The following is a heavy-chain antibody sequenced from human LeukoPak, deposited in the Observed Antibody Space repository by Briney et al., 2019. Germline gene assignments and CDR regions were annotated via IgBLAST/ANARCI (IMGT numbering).Heavy chain of an antibody. CDR1: GYTFTSYG. Sequence: GASVKVSCKASGYTFTSYGISWVRQAPGQGLEWMGWISAYNGNTNYAQKLQGRVTMTTDTSTSTVYMELRSLRSDDTAVYYCARGNLRYFDWLPQANWFDPWGQGTLVTVSS. CDR3: ARGNLRYFDWLPQANWFDP. D-gene: IGHD3-9*01. CDR2: ISAYNGNT. V-gene: IGHV1-18*01. J-gene: IGHJ5*02.